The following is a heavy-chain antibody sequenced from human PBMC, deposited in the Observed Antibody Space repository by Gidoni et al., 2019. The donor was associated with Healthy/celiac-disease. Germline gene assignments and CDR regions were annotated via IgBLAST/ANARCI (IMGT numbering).Heavy chain of an antibody. D-gene: IGHD5-12*01. Sequence: EVQLVESGGGLIQPVGSLRLCCAASGFTVSSNYMSWVRQAPGKGLEWVSVIYSGGSTYYADSVKGRFTISRDNSKNTLYLQMNSLRAEDTAVYYCARFFKRGMATILDYWGQGTLVTVSS. CDR2: IYSGGST. CDR3: ARFFKRGMATILDY. CDR1: GFTVSSNY. V-gene: IGHV3-53*01. J-gene: IGHJ4*02.